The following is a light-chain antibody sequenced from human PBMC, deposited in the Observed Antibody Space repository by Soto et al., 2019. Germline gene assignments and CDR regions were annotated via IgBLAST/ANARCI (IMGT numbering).Light chain of an antibody. V-gene: IGKV3-20*01. CDR1: QSVSSSY. Sequence: EIVLTQSPGTLYLSPGERATLSCRASQSVSSSYLAWYQQKPGQAPRLLIYGASSRATGIPDRFSGSGSGTDFTLTISRLEPEDFAGYYCQQYGSSPRITFGQGTRLEIK. J-gene: IGKJ5*01. CDR2: GAS. CDR3: QQYGSSPRIT.